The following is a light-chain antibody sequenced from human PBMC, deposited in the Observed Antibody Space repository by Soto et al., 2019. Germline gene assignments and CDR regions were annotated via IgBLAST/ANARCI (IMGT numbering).Light chain of an antibody. Sequence: EIVLTQSPGTLSLSPGERATLSCRASQSVTTRYLAWYQQKPGQAPRLLIHGVSSRATGIPDRFSGSGSGTDFILTISRLESEDFAVYYCQQFGTSPLVTFGPGTKVDI. CDR2: GVS. CDR3: QQFGTSPLVT. CDR1: QSVTTRY. J-gene: IGKJ3*01. V-gene: IGKV3-20*01.